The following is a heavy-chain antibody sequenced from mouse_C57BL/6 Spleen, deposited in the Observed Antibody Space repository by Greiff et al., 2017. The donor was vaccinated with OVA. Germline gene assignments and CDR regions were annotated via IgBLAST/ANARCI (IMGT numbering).Heavy chain of an antibody. CDR2: IDPSDSET. J-gene: IGHJ1*03. V-gene: IGHV1-52*01. D-gene: IGHD1-1*01. Sequence: QVQLQQPGAELVRPGSSVKLSCKASGYTFTSYWMHWVKQRPIQGLEWIGNIDPSDSETHYNQKFKGKSTLTVDKSSSTAYMQLSSLTSEDSAVYYCARGIYYYGTFDVWGTGTTVTVSS. CDR3: ARGIYYYGTFDV. CDR1: GYTFTSYW.